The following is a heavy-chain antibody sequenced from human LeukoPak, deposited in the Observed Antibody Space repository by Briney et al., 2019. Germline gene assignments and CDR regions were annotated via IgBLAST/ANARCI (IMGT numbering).Heavy chain of an antibody. CDR3: ARAGLYSTSGLEY. CDR1: GFGFSTYN. V-gene: IGHV3-21*06. CDR2: ISAGSTYM. Sequence: GGFLRLSCAVSGFGFSTYNMNWVRQAPGKGLEWVSAISAGSTYMYYADSVKGRFTISRDNAKNSLYLQMDNLRADDTAVYYCARAGLYSTSGLEYWGQGTLVTVSS. J-gene: IGHJ4*02. D-gene: IGHD2-2*01.